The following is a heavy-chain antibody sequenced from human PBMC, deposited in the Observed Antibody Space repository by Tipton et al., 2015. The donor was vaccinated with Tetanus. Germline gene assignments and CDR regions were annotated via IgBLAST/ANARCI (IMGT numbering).Heavy chain of an antibody. CDR1: GGSVRSGDYQ. CDR3: ARANNDYPKKGPFDY. CDR2: VYHNGNT. Sequence: TLSLTCTVSGGSVRSGDYQWNWIRQPPGKEPEWVGYVYHNGNTNYHPSLKGRLTISVDTSKNQFSLNLKSVITADTAIYYCARANNDYPKKGPFDYWGQGILVTVSS. J-gene: IGHJ4*02. D-gene: IGHD5-12*01. V-gene: IGHV4-61*08.